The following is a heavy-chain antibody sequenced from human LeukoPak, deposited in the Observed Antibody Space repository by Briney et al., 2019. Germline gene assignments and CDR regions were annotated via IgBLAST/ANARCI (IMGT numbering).Heavy chain of an antibody. D-gene: IGHD2-15*01. J-gene: IGHJ4*02. Sequence: SETLSLTCAVSGVSISSGGYSWSWIRQPPGKGLEWIGYIYHSGSTYYNPSLKSRVTISVDRSKNQFSLKLSSVTAADTAVYYCARIASDCSGGSCSESYDYWGQGTLVTVSS. CDR3: ARIASDCSGGSCSESYDY. CDR1: GVSISSGGYS. V-gene: IGHV4-30-2*01. CDR2: IYHSGST.